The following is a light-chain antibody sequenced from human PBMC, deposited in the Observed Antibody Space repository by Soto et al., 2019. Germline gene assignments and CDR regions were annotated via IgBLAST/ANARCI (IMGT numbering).Light chain of an antibody. CDR1: SSNIGAGYD. CDR2: GNS. Sequence: QSVLTQPPSVYGAPGQRVTISCTGSSSNIGAGYDVHWYQQLPGTAPKLLIYGNSNRPSGVPDRFSGSKSRTSASLAITGLQAEYEDDYYCHSYDSSLSGSRVFGGGTKLTVL. V-gene: IGLV1-40*01. CDR3: HSYDSSLSGSRV. J-gene: IGLJ2*01.